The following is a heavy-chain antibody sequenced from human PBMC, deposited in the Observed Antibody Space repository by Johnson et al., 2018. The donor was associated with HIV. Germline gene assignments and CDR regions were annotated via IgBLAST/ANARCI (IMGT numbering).Heavy chain of an antibody. CDR3: ARGGAGVAAAEDAFDI. D-gene: IGHD6-13*01. CDR1: GFTFSSYA. CDR2: ISYDGSNK. J-gene: IGHJ3*02. Sequence: QVQLVESGGGVVQPGRSLRLSCAASGFTFSSYAMHWVRQAPGKGLEWVAVISYDGSNKYYADSVKGRFIISRDNSKNMTNLQMNSLRSEDTALYYCARGGAGVAAAEDAFDIWGQGIMVTVSS. V-gene: IGHV3-30-3*01.